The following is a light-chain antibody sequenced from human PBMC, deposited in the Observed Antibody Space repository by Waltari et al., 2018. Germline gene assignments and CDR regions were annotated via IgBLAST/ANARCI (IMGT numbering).Light chain of an antibody. V-gene: IGLV3-21*04. CDR2: YDS. CDR1: NIGSKS. Sequence: SYVVTQSPSVSVAPGETARITCGGDNIGSKSVHWYQQRPGQAPVPVISYDSDRPSGIPERCSGSNSGNTATLTISWVEADDEADYYCLVWHSTTDHHGVFGGGTKLTVL. J-gene: IGLJ2*01. CDR3: LVWHSTTDHHGV.